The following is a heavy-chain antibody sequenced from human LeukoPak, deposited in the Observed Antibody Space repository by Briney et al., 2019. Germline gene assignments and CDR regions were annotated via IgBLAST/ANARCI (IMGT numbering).Heavy chain of an antibody. CDR3: ARLGGSGSYVYYFDY. CDR2: INTNTGNP. CDR1: GYTFTVFY. J-gene: IGHJ4*02. Sequence: GASVKVSCKASGYTFTVFYMHWVRQAPGQGLEWMGWINTNTGNPTYAQGFTGRFVFSLDTSVSTAYLQISSLKAEDTAVYYCARLGGSGSYVYYFDYWGQGTLVTVSS. V-gene: IGHV7-4-1*02. D-gene: IGHD3-10*01.